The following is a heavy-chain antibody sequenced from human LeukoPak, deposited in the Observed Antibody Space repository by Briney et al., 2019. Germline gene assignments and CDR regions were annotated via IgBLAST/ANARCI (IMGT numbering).Heavy chain of an antibody. CDR2: MNPNGGNT. CDR3: ARFRRGGYCSSTSCYRRHTAFDY. V-gene: IGHV1-8*01. J-gene: IGHJ4*02. CDR1: GYTFTSYD. D-gene: IGHD2-2*01. Sequence: GASVKVSCKASGYTFTSYDINWVRQATGQGLEWMGWMNPNGGNTGYAQKFQGRVTMTRNTSISTAYVELSSLRSEDTAVYYCARFRRGGYCSSTSCYRRHTAFDYWGQGTLVTVSS.